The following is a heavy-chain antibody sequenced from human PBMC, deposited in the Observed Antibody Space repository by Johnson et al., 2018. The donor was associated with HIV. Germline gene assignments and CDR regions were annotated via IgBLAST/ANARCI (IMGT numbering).Heavy chain of an antibody. CDR2: ISYDGSNK. D-gene: IGHD1-1*01. J-gene: IGHJ3*02. CDR3: ARDGATTQDAFDI. Sequence: QMQLVESGGGVVQPERSLRLSCAASGFSFSNYAIHWVRQAPGKGLECVAAISYDGSNKYYADSVKGRFTISRDNSKNTLYLQMNSLRAEDTAVYYCARDGATTQDAFDIWGQGTMVTVSS. V-gene: IGHV3-30*04. CDR1: GFSFSNYA.